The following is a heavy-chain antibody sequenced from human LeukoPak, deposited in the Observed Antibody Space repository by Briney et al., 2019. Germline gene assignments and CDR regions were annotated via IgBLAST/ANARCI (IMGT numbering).Heavy chain of an antibody. CDR2: IISSSSTI. J-gene: IGHJ4*02. V-gene: IGHV3-48*01. CDR3: ARDPGAYYFDY. CDR1: GFAFSSYS. Sequence: EGSLRLSCAASGFAFSSYSMNWVRQAPGKGLEWVSYIISSSSTIYYADSVKGRFTISRDNAKNSLYLQMNSLRAEDTAVYYCARDPGAYYFDYWGQGTLVTVSS.